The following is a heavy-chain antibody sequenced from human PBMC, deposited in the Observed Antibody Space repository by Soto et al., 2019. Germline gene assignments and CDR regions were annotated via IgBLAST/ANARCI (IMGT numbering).Heavy chain of an antibody. D-gene: IGHD3-22*01. Sequence: PSETLSLTCTVSGGSISSGGYYWSWIRQHPGKGLEWIGYIYYSGSTYYNPSLKSRVTISVDTSKNQFSLKLSSVTAANTAVYYCASKGSSGYPPLVDYYYGMDVWGQGTTVTVSS. CDR1: GGSISSGGYY. CDR3: ASKGSSGYPPLVDYYYGMDV. J-gene: IGHJ6*02. CDR2: IYYSGST. V-gene: IGHV4-31*03.